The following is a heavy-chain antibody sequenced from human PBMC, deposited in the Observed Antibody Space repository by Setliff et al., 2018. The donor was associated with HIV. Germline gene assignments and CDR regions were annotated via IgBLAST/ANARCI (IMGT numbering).Heavy chain of an antibody. V-gene: IGHV4-59*12. CDR1: GGSISRFY. D-gene: IGHD3-22*01. J-gene: IGHJ6*03. Sequence: PSETLSLTCTVSGGSISRFYWSWIRQPPGKGLEWIGHIYYIGTTNYNPSLKSRVTISVDTSKYHFSLKSSSVTAADTAVYYCARFYDISGYYSNYHYYMDVWGKGTAVTVSS. CDR2: IYYIGTT. CDR3: ARFYDISGYYSNYHYYMDV.